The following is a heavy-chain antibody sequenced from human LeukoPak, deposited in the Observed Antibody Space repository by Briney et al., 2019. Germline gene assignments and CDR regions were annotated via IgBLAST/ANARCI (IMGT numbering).Heavy chain of an antibody. V-gene: IGHV3-7*01. CDR2: IKQDGSEK. CDR1: GFTFSSYW. D-gene: IGHD3-22*01. Sequence: GGSLRLSCAASGFTFSSYWMSWVRQAPGKGLEWVANIKQDGSEKYYVDSVKGRFTISRDNAKNSLYLQMNSLRAEDTAVYYCARDNPQRYYYDSSGYSGVDYWGQGTLVTVSS. CDR3: ARDNPQRYYYDSSGYSGVDY. J-gene: IGHJ4*02.